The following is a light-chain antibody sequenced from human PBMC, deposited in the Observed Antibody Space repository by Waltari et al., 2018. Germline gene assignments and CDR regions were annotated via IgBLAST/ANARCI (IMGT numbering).Light chain of an antibody. Sequence: QSVLTQPPSVSGAPGQRVIISCTGSSSNIGAGYDVHWYQQLRGTAPKLLTYDNSNRPSGVPDRFSAPQSGTSASLAITGLQAEDEADYYCQSYDPSLIAWVFGGGTELTVL. V-gene: IGLV1-40*01. CDR1: SSNIGAGYD. CDR3: QSYDPSLIAWV. J-gene: IGLJ3*02. CDR2: DNS.